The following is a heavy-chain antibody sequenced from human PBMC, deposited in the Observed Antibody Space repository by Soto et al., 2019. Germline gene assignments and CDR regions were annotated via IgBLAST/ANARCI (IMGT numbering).Heavy chain of an antibody. CDR3: ARQGDGYSYARY. Sequence: QVQLQESGPGLVKPSGTLSLTCAVSGGSITGSNWWSWVRHAPGKGLEWIGEIYHRGSINYNPSLQRRVTISVDKSKNQFSLKLTSVTAADTAVYYCARQGDGYSYARYWGQGTLLTVSS. V-gene: IGHV4-4*02. CDR1: GGSITGSNW. J-gene: IGHJ4*02. CDR2: IYHRGSI. D-gene: IGHD5-18*01.